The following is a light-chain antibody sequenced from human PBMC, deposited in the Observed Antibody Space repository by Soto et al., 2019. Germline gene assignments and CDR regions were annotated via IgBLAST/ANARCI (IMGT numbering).Light chain of an antibody. CDR2: GAS. Sequence: IVMTQSPATLSVSPGERVTLSCRASQGIGITLAWYQQKPGQTPRLLIYGASTRATGIPARFSGNGSGTEFTLTINSLQSEDSAVYYCQRYNDWPLTFGGGTKVEIK. CDR3: QRYNDWPLT. CDR1: QGIGIT. J-gene: IGKJ4*01. V-gene: IGKV3-15*01.